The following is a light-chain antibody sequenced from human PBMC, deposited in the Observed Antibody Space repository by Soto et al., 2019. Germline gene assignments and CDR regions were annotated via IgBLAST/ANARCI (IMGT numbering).Light chain of an antibody. J-gene: IGLJ3*02. CDR1: SRDVGNFNY. Sequence: QSGLTQPASVTESPGQSITISCTGTSRDVGNFNYVSWYQQHPGKGPKILNYDVTNRPSGVSDRFSGSKSGNTASLTISGLQAEDEADYYCSSYTSSSTWVFGGGTKLTVL. CDR2: DVT. V-gene: IGLV2-14*01. CDR3: SSYTSSSTWV.